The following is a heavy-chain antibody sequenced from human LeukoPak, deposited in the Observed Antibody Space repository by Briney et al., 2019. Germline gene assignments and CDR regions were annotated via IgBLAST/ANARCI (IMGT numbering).Heavy chain of an antibody. J-gene: IGHJ4*02. CDR1: GFTFSKYG. V-gene: IGHV3-33*01. Sequence: PGGSLRLSCAASGFTFSKYGMHWVRQAPGKGLEWVAVIWSDGSYKNYADSVKARFSISRDNSKNTLYLQMNSLRADDTAVYYCTREASKGYYDTSGYYYDYWGQGTLVTVSS. D-gene: IGHD3-22*01. CDR2: IWSDGSYK. CDR3: TREASKGYYDTSGYYYDY.